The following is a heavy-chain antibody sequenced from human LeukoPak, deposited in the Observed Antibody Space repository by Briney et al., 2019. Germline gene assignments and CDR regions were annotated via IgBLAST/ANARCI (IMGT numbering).Heavy chain of an antibody. CDR3: ARDYDSSGYYQFDP. CDR2: MNPNSGNT. Sequence: GASVKVSCKDSGYTFTSYDINWVRQATGQGLEWMGWMNPNSGNTGYAQKFQGRVTITRNTSISTAYMELSSLRSEDTAVYYCARDYDSSGYYQFDPWGQGTLVTVSS. V-gene: IGHV1-8*03. J-gene: IGHJ5*02. D-gene: IGHD3-22*01. CDR1: GYTFTSYD.